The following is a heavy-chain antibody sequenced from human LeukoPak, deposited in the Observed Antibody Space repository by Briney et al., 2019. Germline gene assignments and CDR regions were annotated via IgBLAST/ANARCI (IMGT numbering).Heavy chain of an antibody. CDR3: ASGYCSTTSCLHY. D-gene: IGHD2-2*01. Sequence: PSETLSLTCTVSGGAITNYYWNWIRQPPGKGLEWIGHIYYSGSTYYNPSLKSRVTISVDTSKNQFSLKLSSVTAADTAVYYCASGYCSTTSCLHYWGQGTLVTVSS. J-gene: IGHJ4*02. CDR2: IYYSGST. CDR1: GGAITNYY. V-gene: IGHV4-59*01.